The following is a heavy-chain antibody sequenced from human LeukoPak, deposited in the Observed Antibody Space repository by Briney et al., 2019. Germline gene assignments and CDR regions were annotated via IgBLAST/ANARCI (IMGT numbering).Heavy chain of an antibody. CDR1: GFTFDDYG. D-gene: IGHD2-2*01. CDR2: INWNGGST. CDR3: ARDACSSTSCYEVSWFDP. Sequence: GGSLRLSCAASGFTFDDYGMSWVRQAPGKGLEWVSGINWNGGSTGYADSVKGRFTISRDNAKNSLYLQMNSLRAEDTAVYYCARDACSSTSCYEVSWFDPWGQGTLVTVSS. J-gene: IGHJ5*02. V-gene: IGHV3-20*04.